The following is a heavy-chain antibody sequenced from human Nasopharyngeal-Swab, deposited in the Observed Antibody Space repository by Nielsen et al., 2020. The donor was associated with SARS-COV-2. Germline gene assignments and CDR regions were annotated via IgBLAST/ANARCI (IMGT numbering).Heavy chain of an antibody. CDR1: GFTFSAHG. V-gene: IGHV3-30*03. Sequence: GESLKISCAASGFTFSAHGMHWVRQAPGKGLEWVAFVSYDRADKYYADSVKGRFTISRDNSRNTVYLQINSLRAEDTAVYFCARGNGSPTYFEYWGQGTLSPSPQ. J-gene: IGHJ4*02. CDR2: VSYDRADK. CDR3: ARGNGSPTYFEY. D-gene: IGHD1-26*01.